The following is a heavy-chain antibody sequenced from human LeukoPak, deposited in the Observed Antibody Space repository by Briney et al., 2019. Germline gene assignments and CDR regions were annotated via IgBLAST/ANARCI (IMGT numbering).Heavy chain of an antibody. V-gene: IGHV3-33*01. J-gene: IGHJ4*02. CDR1: GFTFTTYG. CDR2: IWYDGSNK. Sequence: GGSLRLSCGASGFTFTTYGMHWVRQAPGKGLEWVAVIWYDGSNKYYADSVKGRFTISRDNSKNTLYLQMNSLRVEDTAVYYCARDLLDTSGWYGFYFDFWGQGTLVTVSS. D-gene: IGHD6-19*01. CDR3: ARDLLDTSGWYGFYFDF.